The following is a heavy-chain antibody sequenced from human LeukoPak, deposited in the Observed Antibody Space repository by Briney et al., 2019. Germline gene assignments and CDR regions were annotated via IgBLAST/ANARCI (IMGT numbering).Heavy chain of an antibody. CDR1: GGSISSGGYS. CDR3: ARGYYDFWSGDFYGMYV. V-gene: IGHV4-30-2*01. CDR2: IYHSGST. Sequence: SETLSLTCAVSGGSISSGGYSWSWIRQPPGKGLEWIGYIYHSGSTYYNPSLKSRVTISVDRSKKQFSLKLSSVTAADTAVYYSARGYYDFWSGDFYGMYVWGQGNTGTVSS. D-gene: IGHD3-3*01. J-gene: IGHJ6*01.